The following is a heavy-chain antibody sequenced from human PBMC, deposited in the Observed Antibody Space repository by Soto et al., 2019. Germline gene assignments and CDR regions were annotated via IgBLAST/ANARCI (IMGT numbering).Heavy chain of an antibody. CDR2: ISSSSSYT. J-gene: IGHJ4*02. D-gene: IGHD3-3*01. Sequence: QVQLVESGGGLVKPGGSLRLSCAASGFTFSDYYMSWIRQAPGKGLEWVSYISSSSSYTNYADSVKGRFTISRDNAKNSLYLQMNSLRAEDTAVYYCARASAYPPYFDYWGQGTLVTVSS. CDR3: ARASAYPPYFDY. CDR1: GFTFSDYY. V-gene: IGHV3-11*05.